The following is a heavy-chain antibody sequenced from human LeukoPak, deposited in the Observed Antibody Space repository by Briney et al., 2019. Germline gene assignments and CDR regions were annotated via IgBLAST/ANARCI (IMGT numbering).Heavy chain of an antibody. V-gene: IGHV3-30*02. CDR1: GFTFSSYS. CDR2: IRYDGCNK. J-gene: IGHJ5*02. CDR3: GKEAPPRFDP. Sequence: GGSLRLSRAASGFTFSSYSMHCVRQAPGKGREGVAFIRYDGCNKYYADSVKGRFTISRDNSQNTLNQQMNSRKPEDTSVYYCGKEAPPRFDPWGQGTLVTVSS.